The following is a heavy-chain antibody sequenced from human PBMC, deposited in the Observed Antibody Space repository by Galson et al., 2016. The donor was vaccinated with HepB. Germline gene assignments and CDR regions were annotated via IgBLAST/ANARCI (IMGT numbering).Heavy chain of an antibody. D-gene: IGHD3-22*01. Sequence: SLRLSCAASGFTLDHYVMHWVRQAPGKGLEWVSGISWNSGSIGYADSVKGRFTISRDNAKNSLYLQTNSLRAGDTALYYCAKDSGAYYYDSSGCRRNAFDIWGQGTMVTVSS. J-gene: IGHJ3*02. CDR3: AKDSGAYYYDSSGCRRNAFDI. CDR1: GFTLDHYV. CDR2: ISWNSGSI. V-gene: IGHV3-9*01.